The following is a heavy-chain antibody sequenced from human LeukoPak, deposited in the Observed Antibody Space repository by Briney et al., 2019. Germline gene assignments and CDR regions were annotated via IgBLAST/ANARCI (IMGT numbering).Heavy chain of an antibody. V-gene: IGHV1-18*01. CDR3: ARDGVPAAMRGDDAFDI. Sequence: ASVKVSCKASGYTFTSYGISWVRQAPGQGLEWMGWISSYNGNTNYAQKLQGRVTMNTDTSTSKTYMELRSLRSDDTAVYYCARDGVPAAMRGDDAFDIWGQGTMVTVSS. J-gene: IGHJ3*02. D-gene: IGHD2-2*01. CDR2: ISSYNGNT. CDR1: GYTFTSYG.